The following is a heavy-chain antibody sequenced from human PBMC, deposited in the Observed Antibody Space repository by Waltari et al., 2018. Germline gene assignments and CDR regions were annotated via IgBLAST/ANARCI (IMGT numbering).Heavy chain of an antibody. CDR3: AYEVLAAPSNWFDP. Sequence: QLQLQESGPGLVKPSETLSLTCTVSGGSISSSSYYWGWIRQPPGKGLEWIGSIYYSGSTYYNPSLKSRVTISVDTSKNQFSLKLSSVTAADTAVYYCAYEVLAAPSNWFDPWGQGTLVTVSS. CDR2: IYYSGST. D-gene: IGHD2-15*01. V-gene: IGHV4-39*07. J-gene: IGHJ5*02. CDR1: GGSISSSSYY.